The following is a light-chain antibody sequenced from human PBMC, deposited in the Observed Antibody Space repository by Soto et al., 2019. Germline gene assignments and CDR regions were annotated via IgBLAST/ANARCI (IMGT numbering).Light chain of an antibody. CDR1: RSVTTF. CDR3: QQSHNWPRT. J-gene: IGKJ1*01. Sequence: EIVLTQSPVTLSVSPGERATLSCRASRSVTTFLAWYQQRPGQAPRLLISEASNRAAGIPARFSGSGSGTDFTLTISSLEPEDFAVYYCQQSHNWPRTLGQGTKVDIK. V-gene: IGKV3-11*01. CDR2: EAS.